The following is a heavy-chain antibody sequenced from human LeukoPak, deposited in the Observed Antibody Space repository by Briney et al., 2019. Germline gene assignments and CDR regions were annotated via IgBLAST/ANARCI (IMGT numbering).Heavy chain of an antibody. CDR2: ISNRGGTS. Sequence: GGSLRLSCAASGFTFSNYAVTWVRQAPGKGLEWVSLISNRGGTSYYADSVKGRFTISRDNSKNTLYLQMNSQRAEDTAVYYCAKEGPYCGGDCYGVFDYWGQGTLVTVSS. CDR3: AKEGPYCGGDCYGVFDY. D-gene: IGHD2-21*02. J-gene: IGHJ4*02. CDR1: GFTFSNYA. V-gene: IGHV3-23*01.